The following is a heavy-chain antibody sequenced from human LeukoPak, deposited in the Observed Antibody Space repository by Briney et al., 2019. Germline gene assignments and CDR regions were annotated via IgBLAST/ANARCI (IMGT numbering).Heavy chain of an antibody. CDR2: ISGSGGKT. J-gene: IGHJ4*02. Sequence: PGGSLRLSCAASGFTFSTYWMHWVRQAPGKGLEWVSVISGSGGKTYYADSVKGRFTISRDNSKSTLYLQMNSLRAEDTAIYYCAKGSKWELPIDYWGQGILVTVSS. CDR1: GFTFSTYW. V-gene: IGHV3-23*01. D-gene: IGHD1-26*01. CDR3: AKGSKWELPIDY.